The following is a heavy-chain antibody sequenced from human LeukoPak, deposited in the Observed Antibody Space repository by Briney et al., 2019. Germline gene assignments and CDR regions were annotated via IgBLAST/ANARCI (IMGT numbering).Heavy chain of an antibody. D-gene: IGHD3-3*01. V-gene: IGHV3-23*01. CDR2: ISGSGGST. J-gene: IGHJ4*02. CDR3: AKDMGVTIFGVVIIRDYFDY. CDR1: GFTFSSYA. Sequence: GGSLRLSCAASGFTFSSYAMSWVRQAPGKGLEWVSAISGSGGSTYYADSVKGRFTISRYNSKNTLYLQMNSLRAEDTAVYYCAKDMGVTIFGVVIIRDYFDYWGQGTLVTVSS.